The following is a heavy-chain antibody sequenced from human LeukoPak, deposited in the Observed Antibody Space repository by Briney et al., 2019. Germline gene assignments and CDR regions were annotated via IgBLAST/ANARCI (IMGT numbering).Heavy chain of an antibody. D-gene: IGHD6-6*01. CDR3: ARIGYSSSSIDY. V-gene: IGHV3-7*01. CDR1: GFTFSSYW. J-gene: IGHJ4*02. CDR2: IKQDGSVK. Sequence: GGSLRLSCAASGFTFSSYWMSWVRQAPGKGLEWVANIKQDGSVKYYVDSVKGRLTISRDNAKNSLFLEIHSLRVEDTAMYYCARIGYSSSSIDYWGQGTLVIVSS.